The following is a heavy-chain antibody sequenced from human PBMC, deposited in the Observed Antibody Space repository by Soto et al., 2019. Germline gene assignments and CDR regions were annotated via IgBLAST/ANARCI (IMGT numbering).Heavy chain of an antibody. CDR1: VFTFFDYA. V-gene: IGHV3-49*03. CDR2: IRSKAYGGTT. J-gene: IGHJ4*02. CDR3: TEDYDVLNGYIEY. Sequence: GWSXRLSWTAAVFTFFDYAMIWFRQAPGKGLECVGFIRSKAYGGTTEYAASVKGRFTISRDDSKSIAYLQMNSLKTEDTAAYYCTEDYDVLNGYIEYWGQGTLVNVSS. D-gene: IGHD3-9*01.